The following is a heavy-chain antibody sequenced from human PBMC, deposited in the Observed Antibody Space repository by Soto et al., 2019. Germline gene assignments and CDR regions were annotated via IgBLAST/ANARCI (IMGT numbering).Heavy chain of an antibody. V-gene: IGHV2-5*02. Sequence: QITLKESGPTLVTPTRSLTLTCTFSGFSLSTSRVGVDWIRQPPGKALEWLALIYWDDDKRYSPSLKSRLIITKDTSKNQVVLTMSNMDPVDTATYYCPHRPQGGNCFDPWGQGTLVTVSS. D-gene: IGHD3-16*01. CDR3: PHRPQGGNCFDP. CDR2: IYWDDDK. J-gene: IGHJ5*02. CDR1: GFSLSTSRVG.